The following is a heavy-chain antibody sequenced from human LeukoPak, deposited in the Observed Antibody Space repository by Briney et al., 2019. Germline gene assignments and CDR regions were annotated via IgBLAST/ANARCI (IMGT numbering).Heavy chain of an antibody. Sequence: SETLSLTCAVYGGSFSGYYWSWIRQPPGKGLEWIGEINHSGSTNYNPSLKGRVTISVDTSKNQFSLKLSSVTAADTAVYYCAVGAMDDYYYYGMDVWGQGTTVTVSS. D-gene: IGHD5-18*01. CDR3: AVGAMDDYYYYGMDV. CDR2: INHSGST. V-gene: IGHV4-34*01. J-gene: IGHJ6*02. CDR1: GGSFSGYY.